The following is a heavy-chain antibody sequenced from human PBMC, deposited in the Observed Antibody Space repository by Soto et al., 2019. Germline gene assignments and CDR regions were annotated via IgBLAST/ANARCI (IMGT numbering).Heavy chain of an antibody. CDR1: GFTFTSSA. V-gene: IGHV1-58*01. D-gene: IGHD5-18*01. CDR2: IVVGSGNT. Sequence: GASVKVSCKASGFTFTSSAVQWVRQARGQRLEWIGWIVVGSGNTNYAQKFQERVTITRDMSTSTAYMELSSLRSEDTAVYYCAAGRGYSYGYGNDYWGQGTLVTVSS. CDR3: AAGRGYSYGYGNDY. J-gene: IGHJ4*02.